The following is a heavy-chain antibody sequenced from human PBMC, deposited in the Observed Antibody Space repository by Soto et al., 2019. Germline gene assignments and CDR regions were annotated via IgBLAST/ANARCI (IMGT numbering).Heavy chain of an antibody. CDR3: AKASRLGELSPFDY. D-gene: IGHD3-16*02. CDR1: GFTFSSYA. CDR2: ISGSGGST. Sequence: XGSLRLSCAASGFTFSSYAMSWVRQAPGKGLEWVSAISGSGGSTYYADSVKGRFTISRDNSKNTLYLQMNSLRAEDTAVYYCAKASRLGELSPFDYWGQGTLVTVSS. V-gene: IGHV3-23*01. J-gene: IGHJ4*02.